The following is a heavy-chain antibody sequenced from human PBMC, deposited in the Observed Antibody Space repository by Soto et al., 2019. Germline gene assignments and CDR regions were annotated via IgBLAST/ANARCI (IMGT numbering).Heavy chain of an antibody. CDR1: GFTVSSKY. V-gene: IGHV3-66*01. D-gene: IGHD2-15*01. CDR2: IQSGGTT. Sequence: EVQLVESGGGLVQPGWSLRLSCAASGFTVSSKYMTWVRQAPGKGLEWVSLIQSGGTTYYAGSVKGRFTISRDTSENTLHLQMDSLRVEDTAVYYGARDDVLCDGGRCYGIPLDGWGKGTTVTVSS. CDR3: ARDDVLCDGGRCYGIPLDG. J-gene: IGHJ6*04.